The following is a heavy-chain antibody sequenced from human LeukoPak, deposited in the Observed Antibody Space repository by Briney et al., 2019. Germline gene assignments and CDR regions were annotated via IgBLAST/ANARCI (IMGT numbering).Heavy chain of an antibody. CDR1: GGSISSYY. Sequence: SETLSLTCTVSGGSISSYYWSWIRQPPGKGLEWIGYIYYSGSTNYNPSLKSRVTISVDTSKNQFSLKLSSVTAADTAVYYCARHRDDYGRYFDYWGQGTLVTASS. CDR3: ARHRDDYGRYFDY. V-gene: IGHV4-59*08. CDR2: IYYSGST. J-gene: IGHJ4*02. D-gene: IGHD4-17*01.